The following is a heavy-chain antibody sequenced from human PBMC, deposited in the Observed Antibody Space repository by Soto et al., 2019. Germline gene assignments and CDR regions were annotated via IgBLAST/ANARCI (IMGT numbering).Heavy chain of an antibody. CDR2: IYYSGST. CDR3: ARLTTVTDNEDPRDY. D-gene: IGHD4-17*01. CDR1: GGSISSSSYY. Sequence: SETLSLTCTVSGGSISSSSYYWGWIRQPPGKGLEWIGSIYYSGSTYYNPSLKSRVTISVDTSKNQFSLKLSSVTAADTAVYYCARLTTVTDNEDPRDYWGQGTLVTVSS. V-gene: IGHV4-39*01. J-gene: IGHJ4*02.